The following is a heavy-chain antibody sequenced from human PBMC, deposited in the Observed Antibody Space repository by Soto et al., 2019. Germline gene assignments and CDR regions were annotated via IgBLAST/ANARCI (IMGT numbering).Heavy chain of an antibody. J-gene: IGHJ6*02. V-gene: IGHV3-15*07. Sequence: EVQLVESGGGLVKPGGSLRLSCAASGFTFSNAWMNWVRQAPGKGLEWVGRIKSKTDGGTTDYAAPVKGRFTISRDDSKNTLYLQMNSLKTEDTAVYYCTATTVVRGSGYYYGMDVWGQGTTVTVSS. CDR2: IKSKTDGGTT. D-gene: IGHD4-17*01. CDR3: TATTVVRGSGYYYGMDV. CDR1: GFTFSNAW.